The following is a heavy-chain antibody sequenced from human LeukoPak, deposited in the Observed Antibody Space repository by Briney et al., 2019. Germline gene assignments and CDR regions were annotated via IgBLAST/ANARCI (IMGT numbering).Heavy chain of an antibody. D-gene: IGHD6-13*01. Sequence: SETLSLTCTVSGGSISSGDYYWSRIRQPPGKGLEWIGYIYYSGSTYYNPSLKSRVTISVDTSKNQFSLKLSSVTAADTAVYYCQGFGGYSSSWYYFDYWGQGTLVTVSS. J-gene: IGHJ4*02. CDR3: QGFGGYSSSWYYFDY. CDR1: GGSISSGDYY. V-gene: IGHV4-30-4*01. CDR2: IYYSGST.